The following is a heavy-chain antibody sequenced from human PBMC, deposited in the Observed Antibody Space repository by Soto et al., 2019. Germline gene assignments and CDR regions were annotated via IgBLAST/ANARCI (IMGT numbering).Heavy chain of an antibody. CDR2: IYYSGST. D-gene: IGHD2-2*01. Sequence: QVQLQESGPGLVKPSQTLSLNCTVSGGSISIGDSYWSWIRQPPVKGLEWIGYIYYSGSTYYNPPLKSRVTISVDTSKNQFSLKLSSLTGANTAVYYGARPNRLVRGGQYYFDYGGQGNLVTVSS. CDR3: ARPNRLVRGGQYYFDY. V-gene: IGHV4-30-4*01. J-gene: IGHJ4*02. CDR1: GGSISIGDSY.